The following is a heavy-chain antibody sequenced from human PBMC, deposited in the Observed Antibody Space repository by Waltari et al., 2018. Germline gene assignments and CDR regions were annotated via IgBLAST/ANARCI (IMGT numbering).Heavy chain of an antibody. CDR1: GYTFTGYY. Sequence: QVQLVQSGAEVKKPGASVKVSCKASGYTFTGYYMHWVRQAPGQGLEWVGWINPNSGGTNYAQKFQGRVTMTRDTSISTAYMELSRLRSDDTAVYYCARERRSRRYFDWLPDGMDVWGQGTTVTVSS. CDR3: ARERRSRRYFDWLPDGMDV. V-gene: IGHV1-2*02. CDR2: INPNSGGT. D-gene: IGHD3-9*01. J-gene: IGHJ6*02.